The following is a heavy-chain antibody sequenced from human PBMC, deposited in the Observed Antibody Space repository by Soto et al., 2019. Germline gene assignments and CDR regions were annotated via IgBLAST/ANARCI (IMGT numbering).Heavy chain of an antibody. CDR1: GYTFTSYD. J-gene: IGHJ6*02. CDR2: MNPNSGNT. V-gene: IGHV1-8*01. CDR3: ARAGDSSSWYDYYGMDV. D-gene: IGHD6-13*01. Sequence: GASVKVSCKASGYTFTSYDINWVRQATGQGVEWMGWMNPNSGNTGYAQKFQGRVTMTRNTSISTAYMELSSLRSEDTAVYYCARAGDSSSWYDYYGMDVWGQGTKVTVS.